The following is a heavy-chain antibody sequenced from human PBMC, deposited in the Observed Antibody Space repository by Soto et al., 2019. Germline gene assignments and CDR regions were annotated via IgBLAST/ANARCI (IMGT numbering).Heavy chain of an antibody. V-gene: IGHV3-23*01. CDR1: GFTFSSYA. CDR3: AYGSGSYYPAPHYYGIDV. J-gene: IGHJ6*02. Sequence: GGSLRLSCAASGFTFSSYAMSWVRQAPGKGLEWVSAISGSGGSTYYADSVKGRFTISRDNSKNTLYLQMNSLRAEDTAVYYCAYGSGSYYPAPHYYGIDVWGQGTTVTVSS. CDR2: ISGSGGST. D-gene: IGHD3-10*01.